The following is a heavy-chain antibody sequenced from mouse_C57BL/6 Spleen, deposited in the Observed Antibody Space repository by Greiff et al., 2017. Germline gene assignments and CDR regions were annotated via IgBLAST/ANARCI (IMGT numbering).Heavy chain of an antibody. V-gene: IGHV5-9-1*02. D-gene: IGHD3-2*02. CDR2: ISSCGDYI. CDR3: TRDHSSGSHDY. CDR1: GFTFSSYA. J-gene: IGHJ2*01. Sequence: EVHLVESGEGLVKPGGSLKLSCAASGFTFSSYAMSWVRQTPEKRLEWVAYISSCGDYIYYADTVKGRFTISRDNARNTLYLQMSSLKSEDTAMYYCTRDHSSGSHDYWSQGTTRTVSS.